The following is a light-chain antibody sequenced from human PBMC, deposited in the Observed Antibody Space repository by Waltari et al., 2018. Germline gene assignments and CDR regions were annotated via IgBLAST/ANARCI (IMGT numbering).Light chain of an antibody. CDR2: AAS. V-gene: IGKV1-39*01. CDR3: QQSYKTPPLT. Sequence: DIQMTQSPSSLSASVGDRVTITCRASQSITSFLNWYQQKPGKAPKLLIYAASSLQSGVPSRLSASGSGTDFTLTISSMQPEDFATYYCQQSYKTPPLTFGGGTKVEMK. J-gene: IGKJ4*01. CDR1: QSITSF.